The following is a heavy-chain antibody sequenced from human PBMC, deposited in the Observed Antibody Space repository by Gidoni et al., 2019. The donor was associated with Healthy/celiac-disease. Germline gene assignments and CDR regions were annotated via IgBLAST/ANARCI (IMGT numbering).Heavy chain of an antibody. CDR2: ISSSSSYI. Sequence: EVQLVESGGGLVKPGGSLRLSCAASGFTLGSYSVNWVRQAPGKGLEWVSYISSSSSYIYYADSVKGRFTISRDNAKNSLYLQMNSLRAEDTAVYYCASTRQMGGPYDIWGQGTMVTVSS. V-gene: IGHV3-21*05. J-gene: IGHJ3*02. CDR1: GFTLGSYS. D-gene: IGHD1-26*01. CDR3: ASTRQMGGPYDI.